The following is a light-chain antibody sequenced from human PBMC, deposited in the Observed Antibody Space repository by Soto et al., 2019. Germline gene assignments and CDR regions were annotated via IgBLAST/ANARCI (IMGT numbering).Light chain of an antibody. CDR3: QQYNDWPPLT. V-gene: IGKV3-15*01. Sequence: EIMMTQSPATVSVSPGERATLSCRASQSIRPDVAWSQQKPGQALRLLIYDASTRATGLSSRFSGSGSGTEFTLTISSLQAEDVAIYYCQQYNDWPPLTCGGGTRLEI. J-gene: IGKJ4*01. CDR1: QSIRPD. CDR2: DAS.